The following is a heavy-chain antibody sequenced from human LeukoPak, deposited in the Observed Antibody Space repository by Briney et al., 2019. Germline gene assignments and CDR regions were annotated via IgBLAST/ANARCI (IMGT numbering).Heavy chain of an antibody. D-gene: IGHD4-17*01. CDR3: AKDIYGDYGGVDY. Sequence: GGSLRLSCAASGFTFSSYAMSWVRQAPGKGLEWVSGIRGSGGSTHYADSVKGRFTISRDNSKNTLYLLMNSLRAEDTAVYYCAKDIYGDYGGVDYWGQGTLVTVSS. J-gene: IGHJ4*02. CDR1: GFTFSSYA. V-gene: IGHV3-23*01. CDR2: IRGSGGST.